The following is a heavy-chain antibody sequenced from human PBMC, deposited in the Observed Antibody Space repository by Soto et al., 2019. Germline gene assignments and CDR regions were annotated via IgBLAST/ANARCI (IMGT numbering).Heavy chain of an antibody. Sequence: EASVKVSCKASGGTFSSYAISWVRQAPGQGLEWMGGIIPIFGTANYAQKFQGRVTITADESTSTAYMELSSLRSEDTAVYYCARTPRTRCSSTSCSGGFDYWGQGTLVTVSS. D-gene: IGHD2-2*01. J-gene: IGHJ4*02. CDR3: ARTPRTRCSSTSCSGGFDY. CDR1: GGTFSSYA. CDR2: IIPIFGTA. V-gene: IGHV1-69*13.